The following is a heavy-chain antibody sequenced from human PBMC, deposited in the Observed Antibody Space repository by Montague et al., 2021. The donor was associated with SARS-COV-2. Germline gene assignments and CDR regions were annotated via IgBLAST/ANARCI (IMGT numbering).Heavy chain of an antibody. V-gene: IGHV4-34*01. CDR2: INHSGST. CDR3: ARREDYYGSGSYPN. CDR1: GGSFSGYY. J-gene: IGHJ4*02. Sequence: SETLSLTCAVYGGSFSGYYWSWIRQLPGKGLEWIGEINHSGSTNYNPSLKSRVTISVDTSKNQFSLKLSSVTAADTAVYYCARREDYYGSGSYPNWGQGTLVTVSS. D-gene: IGHD3-10*01.